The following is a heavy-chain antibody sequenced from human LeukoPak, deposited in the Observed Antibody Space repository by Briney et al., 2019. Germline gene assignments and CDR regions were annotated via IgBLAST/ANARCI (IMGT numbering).Heavy chain of an antibody. CDR1: GFTFSSYW. Sequence: GGSLRLSCAASGFTFSSYWMHWVRQAPGKGLVWVSRINSDGSSTSYADSVKGRFTISRDNSKNTLYLQMNSLRAEDTAVYYCAKDSTGILTAEDAFDIWGQGTMVAVSS. V-gene: IGHV3-74*01. CDR3: AKDSTGILTAEDAFDI. CDR2: INSDGSST. D-gene: IGHD3-9*01. J-gene: IGHJ3*02.